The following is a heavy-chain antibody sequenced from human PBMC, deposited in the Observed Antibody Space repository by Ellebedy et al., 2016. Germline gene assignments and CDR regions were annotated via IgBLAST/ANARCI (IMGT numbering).Heavy chain of an antibody. Sequence: GGSLRLXXEASEFSLSIYAMHWVRQAPGKGLEWVAAIWHDGSKEYYRESAKGRFTISRDNSKNTLYLQMNSLRGEDTAVYFCATSFDHYYDSSAYYGFWGQGTLVTVSS. D-gene: IGHD3-22*01. V-gene: IGHV3-33*01. CDR3: ATSFDHYYDSSAYYGF. J-gene: IGHJ4*02. CDR2: IWHDGSKE. CDR1: EFSLSIYA.